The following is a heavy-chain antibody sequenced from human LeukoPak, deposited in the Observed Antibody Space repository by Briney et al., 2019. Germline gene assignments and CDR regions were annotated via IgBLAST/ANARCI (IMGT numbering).Heavy chain of an antibody. J-gene: IGHJ4*02. D-gene: IGHD5-18*01. Sequence: GGSLRLSCAASGFTFDDYAMHWVRQAPGKGLEWVSLISGDGGSTYYADSVKGRFTISRDNSKSSLYLQMNSLRTEGTALYYCATPGGYSYGFDYWGQGTLVTVSS. CDR1: GFTFDDYA. CDR3: ATPGGYSYGFDY. CDR2: ISGDGGST. V-gene: IGHV3-43*02.